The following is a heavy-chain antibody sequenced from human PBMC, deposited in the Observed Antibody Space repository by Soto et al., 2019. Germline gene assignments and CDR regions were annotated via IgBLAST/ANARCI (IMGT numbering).Heavy chain of an antibody. Sequence: SETLSLTCTVSGGSISSYDYYWSWIRQPPGKGLECIGYIYYSGSTYYNPSLKSRVTISVDTSKNQFSLKLSSVTAADTAVYYCARVGGFDAFDIWGQGTMVTVSS. CDR2: IYYSGST. J-gene: IGHJ3*02. CDR1: GGSISSYDYY. V-gene: IGHV4-30-4*02. CDR3: ARVGGFDAFDI. D-gene: IGHD3-10*01.